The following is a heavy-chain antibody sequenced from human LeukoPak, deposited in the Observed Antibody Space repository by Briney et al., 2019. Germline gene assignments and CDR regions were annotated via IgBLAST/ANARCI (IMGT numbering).Heavy chain of an antibody. J-gene: IGHJ4*02. V-gene: IGHV4-39*01. CDR3: ATINGDQYYFDY. CDR2: IYYSGST. CDR1: GGSISSSSYY. D-gene: IGHD4-17*01. Sequence: SETLSLTCTVSGGSISSSSYYWGWIRQPPGKGLEWIGSIYYSGSTYYNPSLKSRVTISVDTSKNQFSLKLSSVTAADTALYYCATINGDQYYFDYWGQGTLVTVSS.